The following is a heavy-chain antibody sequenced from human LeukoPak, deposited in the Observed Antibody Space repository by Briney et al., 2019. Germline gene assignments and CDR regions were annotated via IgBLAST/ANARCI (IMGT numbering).Heavy chain of an antibody. CDR3: ARASEGQCDSRGSGGVYFHS. V-gene: IGHV3-7*01. D-gene: IGHD3-22*01. Sequence: PGGSLPHPYAASGFTFSNYWMSWVRQAPGKGLEWVANIKQDASEKYCVDSVKGRYTISRDNAMNSLYLQMNSLRADDTAVYYCARASEGQCDSRGSGGVYFHSWGQRTAHTLSS. J-gene: IGHJ4*02. CDR2: IKQDASEK. CDR1: GFTFSNYW.